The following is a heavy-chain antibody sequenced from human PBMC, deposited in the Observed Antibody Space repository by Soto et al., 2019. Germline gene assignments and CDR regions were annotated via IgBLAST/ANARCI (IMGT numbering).Heavy chain of an antibody. CDR2: IYYSGST. CDR3: ARVSGQKDYCYYYMDV. J-gene: IGHJ6*03. Sequence: SETLSLTCTVSGGSISSYYWSWIRQPPGKGLEWIGYIYYSGSTNYNPSLKSRVTISVDTSKNQFSLKLSSVTAADTAVYYCARVSGQKDYCYYYMDVWGKGTTVTVSS. V-gene: IGHV4-59*08. CDR1: GGSISSYY.